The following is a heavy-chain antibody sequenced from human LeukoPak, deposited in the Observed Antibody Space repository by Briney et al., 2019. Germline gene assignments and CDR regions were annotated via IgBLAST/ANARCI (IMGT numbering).Heavy chain of an antibody. CDR2: IFHSGRP. J-gene: IGHJ4*02. CDR3: ARERAYFDTRDY. CDR1: GYSFRCGYY. D-gene: IGHD3-9*01. V-gene: IGHV4-38-2*02. Sequence: SATLSLTCTVSGYSFRCGYYWGWSRQPPGKGLEWIGIIFHSGRPYYNPYLKSRVTISVDTSKTQFSLKLSSVTAADTAVYYCARERAYFDTRDYWGQGTLVTVSS.